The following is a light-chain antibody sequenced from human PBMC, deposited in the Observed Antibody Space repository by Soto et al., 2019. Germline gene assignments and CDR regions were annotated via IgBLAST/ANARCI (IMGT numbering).Light chain of an antibody. J-gene: IGLJ2*01. Sequence: QSALTQPASVSGSPGQSITISCTGTSSDVGGYDFVSWYQHHPGRAPKLIIYEVSSRPSGVSNRFSGSKSGNTASLTISGLQAEDEAEYHCSSYRSHTNQVEFGGGTKLTVL. V-gene: IGLV2-14*01. CDR1: SSDVGGYDF. CDR3: SSYRSHTNQVE. CDR2: EVS.